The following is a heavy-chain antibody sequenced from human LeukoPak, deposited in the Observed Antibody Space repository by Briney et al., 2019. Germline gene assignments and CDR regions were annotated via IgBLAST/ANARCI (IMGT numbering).Heavy chain of an antibody. CDR3: ARGSHPSQIYYETRSYDARTPPPGHLTSYFFDS. D-gene: IGHD3-22*01. CDR2: VYYSVST. Sequence: PSETLSLTCTVSGGSISSYYWTWIRQAPGKGLEWIGYVYYSVSTNYNPSLKSRVSISQDTSKNQVSLKLSSVTAADTAVYYCARGSHPSQIYYETRSYDARTPPPGHLTSYFFDSWGQGTLVTVSS. J-gene: IGHJ4*02. CDR1: GGSISSYY. V-gene: IGHV4-59*08.